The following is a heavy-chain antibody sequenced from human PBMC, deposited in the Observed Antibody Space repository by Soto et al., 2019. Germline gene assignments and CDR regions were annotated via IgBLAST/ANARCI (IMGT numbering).Heavy chain of an antibody. D-gene: IGHD3-9*01. CDR1: GFTFSEYS. Sequence: WGSLRLPCSASGFTFSEYSMHWVRRAPGKGLQYVSTISSDGHITYYADSVKGRFTISRDNSKNTLYLQMNSLRPEDTAVYYCVKVSTFYDILTGYYSTNFFDPWGQGTLVTV. V-gene: IGHV3-64D*06. CDR3: VKVSTFYDILTGYYSTNFFDP. CDR2: ISSDGHIT. J-gene: IGHJ5*02.